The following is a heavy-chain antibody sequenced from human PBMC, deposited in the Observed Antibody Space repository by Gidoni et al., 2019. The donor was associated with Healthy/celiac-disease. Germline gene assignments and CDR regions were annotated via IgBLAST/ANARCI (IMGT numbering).Heavy chain of an antibody. CDR2: INHSGST. V-gene: IGHV4-34*01. D-gene: IGHD3-16*01. CDR3: AREEVGFDY. Sequence: GKGLEWIGEINHSGSTNYNPSLKSRVTISVDTPKNQFSLKLSSVTAADTAVYYCAREEVGFDYWGQGTLVTVSS. J-gene: IGHJ4*02.